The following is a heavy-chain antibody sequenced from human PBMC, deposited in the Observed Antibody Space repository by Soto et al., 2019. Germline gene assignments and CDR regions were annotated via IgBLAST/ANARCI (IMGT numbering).Heavy chain of an antibody. J-gene: IGHJ4*02. D-gene: IGHD2-8*02. CDR3: ASSVLVTSTMNYFDL. Sequence: GESLKISCQASGYSFSNFWIAWVRQMPGEGLEWLGIIYPDDSDTRYSPSFLGQVTISADKSIKTTYLQWSSLKASDTAIYFCASSVLVTSTMNYFDLWGQGTLVTVS. CDR1: GYSFSNFW. CDR2: IYPDDSDT. V-gene: IGHV5-51*01.